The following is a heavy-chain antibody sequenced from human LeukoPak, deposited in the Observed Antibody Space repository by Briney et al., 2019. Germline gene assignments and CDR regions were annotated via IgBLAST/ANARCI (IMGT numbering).Heavy chain of an antibody. CDR2: IDSSSSSI. CDR1: GFIFTSHS. D-gene: IGHD3-10*01. CDR3: ASGNGPGSFIIDY. Sequence: GGSLRLSCAASGFIFTSHSMNWVRQAPGPGLEGGSFIDSSSSSIHYADSVRGRFTISSDHAKNLLSLQMNSLRAEDTAEYFCASGNGPGSFIIDYWGQGTLVAASS. J-gene: IGHJ4*02. V-gene: IGHV3-48*01.